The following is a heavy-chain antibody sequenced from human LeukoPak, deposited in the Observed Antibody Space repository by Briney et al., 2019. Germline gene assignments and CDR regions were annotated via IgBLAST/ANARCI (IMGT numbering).Heavy chain of an antibody. V-gene: IGHV5-51*01. D-gene: IGHD3-10*01. Sequence: GESLKISCKGSGYIFSTYWIGWVRQMPGKGLEWMGIIYPGDSDTRYSPSFQGQVTISADKSISTAYLQWSSLKASDTAMYYCARRTVRGEVNYYYYYGMDVWGQGTTVTVSS. CDR3: ARRTVRGEVNYYYYYGMDV. CDR2: IYPGDSDT. J-gene: IGHJ6*02. CDR1: GYIFSTYW.